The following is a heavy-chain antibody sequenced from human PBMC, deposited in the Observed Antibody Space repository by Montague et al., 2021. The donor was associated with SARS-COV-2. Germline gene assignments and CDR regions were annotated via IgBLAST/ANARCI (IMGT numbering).Heavy chain of an antibody. D-gene: IGHD1-20*01. CDR1: GGSISSYY. J-gene: IGHJ5*02. V-gene: IGHV4-59*13. CDR3: AGTEYNWNDWSDP. Sequence: SETLSLTCSVSGGSISSYYWSWFRQSPRKGLVWFGYIFHHRITGYNPSLKSRVTISADMSKNQHSLQLISVTAADSTVYYCAGTEYNWNDWSDPWGQGTLVTVSS. CDR2: IFHHRIT.